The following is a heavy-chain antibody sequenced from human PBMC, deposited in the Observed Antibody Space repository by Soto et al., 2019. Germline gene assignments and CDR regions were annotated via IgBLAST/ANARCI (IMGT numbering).Heavy chain of an antibody. CDR2: IYYSGST. V-gene: IGHV4-39*01. J-gene: IGHJ5*02. CDR3: ASLTNGFDP. Sequence: PSDTLSLTCTVSGGSISSSTYYWGWIRQPPGKGLEWIGSIYYSGSTYYNPSLKSRVTISVDTSKNQFSLKLSSVTFLDTAVYYCASLTNGFDPWGKGTLVTGSS. CDR1: GGSISSSTYY.